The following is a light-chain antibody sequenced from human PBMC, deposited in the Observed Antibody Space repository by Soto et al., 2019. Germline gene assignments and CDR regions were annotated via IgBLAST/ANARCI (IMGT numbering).Light chain of an antibody. CDR3: SSYTSSSTLGV. CDR1: SSDVGGYNY. CDR2: DVS. J-gene: IGLJ2*01. V-gene: IGLV2-14*03. Sequence: QSALTQPASVSGSPGQSITISCTGTSSDVGGYNYVSWYQQHPVKAPKLMIYDVSNRPSGVSSRFSGSKSGNTASLTISGLLAEDEADYYCSSYTSSSTLGVFGGGTKVTVL.